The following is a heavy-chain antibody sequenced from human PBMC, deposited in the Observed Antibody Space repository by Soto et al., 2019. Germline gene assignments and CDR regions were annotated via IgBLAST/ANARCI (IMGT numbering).Heavy chain of an antibody. V-gene: IGHV3-30-3*01. Sequence: QVQLVESGGGVVQPGRSLRLSCAASGFTFSSYAMHWVRQAPGKGLECVAIISYDGSNKYYADSVKGRFTISRDTSKNTLFLQMNSLTAEDTAVYYCARRTVVSLFDYWGQGTLVTVSS. D-gene: IGHD2-15*01. CDR1: GFTFSSYA. CDR3: ARRTVVSLFDY. J-gene: IGHJ4*02. CDR2: ISYDGSNK.